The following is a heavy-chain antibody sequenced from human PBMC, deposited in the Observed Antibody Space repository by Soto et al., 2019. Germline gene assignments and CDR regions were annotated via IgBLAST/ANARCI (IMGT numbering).Heavy chain of an antibody. CDR2: ITPQSGEI. V-gene: IGHV1-2*02. Sequence: DLEQSGAEVKRPGDSVKVSCKASGYTFTDYHIHWVRQAPGQGLEWVGRITPQSGEIYSSPKFRGRVTLTRDTSISTAYMELTTLRFDDTAVYYCARATMLGPTGDLDYWGQGTLATVSS. CDR3: ARATMLGPTGDLDY. J-gene: IGHJ4*02. D-gene: IGHD1-26*01. CDR1: GYTFTDYH.